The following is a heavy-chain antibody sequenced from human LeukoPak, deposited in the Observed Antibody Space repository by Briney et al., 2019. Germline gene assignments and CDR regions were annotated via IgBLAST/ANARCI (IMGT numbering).Heavy chain of an antibody. V-gene: IGHV3-53*01. CDR2: IYSGGST. CDR1: GFTVSSNY. D-gene: IGHD5-18*01. CDR3: AREVDTAMVTGFDP. J-gene: IGHJ5*02. Sequence: GGSLRLSCAASGFTVSSNYMSWVRQAPGKGLEWVSVIYSGGSTYYADSVKGRFTISRDNSKNTLYLQMNSLRAEDTAVYYCAREVDTAMVTGFDPWGQGTLVTVSS.